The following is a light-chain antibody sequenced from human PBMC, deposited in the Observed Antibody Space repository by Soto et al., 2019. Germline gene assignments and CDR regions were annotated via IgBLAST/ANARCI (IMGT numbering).Light chain of an antibody. V-gene: IGLV1-44*01. CDR1: SSNIGSNT. CDR2: RNN. CDR3: AAWDDSLNGHVV. J-gene: IGLJ2*01. Sequence: QSVLTQPPSASGTAGQRVTLSCSGSSSNIGSNTVNWYQQLPGTAPKLLIYRNNQRPAGVPDRFSGSKSGTSDSLAISGLQSEDEADYYCAAWDDSLNGHVVFGGGTKLAVL.